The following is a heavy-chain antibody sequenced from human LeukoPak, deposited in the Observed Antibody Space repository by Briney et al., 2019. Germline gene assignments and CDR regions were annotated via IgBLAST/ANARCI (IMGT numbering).Heavy chain of an antibody. CDR3: ARDGGLFSMVRGADYNYFDY. J-gene: IGHJ4*02. Sequence: PGGSLRLCCVASDFTFSSYGMHWVRQAPGKGLEWVAFIRYDAGSQYYADSVKGRFIISRDNSQNTLYLQLNSLRPEDTAEYLCARDGGLFSMVRGADYNYFDYWGQGTLVTVSS. CDR1: DFTFSSYG. V-gene: IGHV3-30*02. D-gene: IGHD3-10*01. CDR2: IRYDAGSQ.